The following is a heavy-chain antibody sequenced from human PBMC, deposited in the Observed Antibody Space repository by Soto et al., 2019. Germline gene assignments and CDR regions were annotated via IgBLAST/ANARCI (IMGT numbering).Heavy chain of an antibody. V-gene: IGHV3-48*01. D-gene: IGHD3-3*01. Sequence: EVQLVESGGGLVQPGGSLRLSCAASGFTFSSYSMNWVRQAPGKGLEWVSYISSSSSTIYYADSVKGRFTISRDNGKNSLELQMKKLGGEGTAVDYWARDLGGFGFWSGYYSLDYWGQGTLVTVSS. CDR3: ARDLGGFGFWSGYYSLDY. CDR2: ISSSSSTI. CDR1: GFTFSSYS. J-gene: IGHJ4*02.